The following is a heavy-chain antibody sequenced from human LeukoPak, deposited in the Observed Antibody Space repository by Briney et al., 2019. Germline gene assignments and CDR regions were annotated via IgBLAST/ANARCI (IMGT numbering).Heavy chain of an antibody. CDR3: AKDPWSGSSDAFDI. J-gene: IGHJ3*02. CDR1: GFILSSHA. V-gene: IGHV3-23*01. CDR2: ISGSGGST. D-gene: IGHD1-26*01. Sequence: PGGSLRLSCAASGFILSSHAMSWVRQAPGNGLEWVSAISGSGGSTYYADSVKGRFTISRDNSKNTLYLQLNSLRGEDTAVYYCAKDPWSGSSDAFDIWGQGTMVTVSS.